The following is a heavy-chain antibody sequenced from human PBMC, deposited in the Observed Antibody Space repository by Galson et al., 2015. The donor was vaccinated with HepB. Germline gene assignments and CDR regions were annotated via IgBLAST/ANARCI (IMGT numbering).Heavy chain of an antibody. J-gene: IGHJ6*03. D-gene: IGHD1-26*01. CDR2: ISFDGSNK. Sequence: SLRLSCAASGFTFSSYGMHWVRQAPGKGLEWVAVISFDGSNKYYADSVKGRFTISRDNSKNTLYLQMNSLRAEDTAVYYCAKDRGSYDYYMDVWGKGTTVTVSS. V-gene: IGHV3-30*18. CDR3: AKDRGSYDYYMDV. CDR1: GFTFSSYG.